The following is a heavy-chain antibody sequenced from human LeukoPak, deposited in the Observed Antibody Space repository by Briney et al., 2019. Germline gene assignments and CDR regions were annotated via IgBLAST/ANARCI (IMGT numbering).Heavy chain of an antibody. J-gene: IGHJ4*02. CDR1: GFTFSSYA. V-gene: IGHV3-23*01. Sequence: GGSLRLSCAASGFTFSSYAMSWVRQAPGKGLEWVSAISGSGGSTYYADSVKGRFTISRDNAKNSLYLQMNSLRAEDTAVYYCATEGAVDNILTGYYPYWGQGTLVTVSS. CDR3: ATEGAVDNILTGYYPY. CDR2: ISGSGGST. D-gene: IGHD3-9*01.